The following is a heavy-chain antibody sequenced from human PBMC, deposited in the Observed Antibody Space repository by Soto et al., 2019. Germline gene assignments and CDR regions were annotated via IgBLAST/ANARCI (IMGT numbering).Heavy chain of an antibody. J-gene: IGHJ6*02. CDR2: IYPGDSDT. V-gene: IGHV5-51*01. CDR1: GYSFTSYW. CDR3: ARHGGDRSSALYYYYYGMDV. Sequence: PGESLKLSCKGSGYSFTSYWIAWVRQMPGKGLEWMGIIYPGDSDTRYSPSFQGQVTISADKSISTAYLQWSSLKASDTALYYCARHGGDRSSALYYYYYGMDVWGQGTTVTVSS. D-gene: IGHD6-13*01.